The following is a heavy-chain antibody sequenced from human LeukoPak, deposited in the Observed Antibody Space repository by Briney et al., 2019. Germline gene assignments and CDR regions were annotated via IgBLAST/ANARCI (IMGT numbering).Heavy chain of an antibody. CDR3: AREEVGCSGGSCYYYGMDV. J-gene: IGHJ6*02. CDR1: GYTFTSYG. V-gene: IGHV1-18*01. CDR2: ISAYNGNT. Sequence: ASVKVSCKASGYTFTSYGISWVRQALGQGLEWMGWISAYNGNTNYAQKLQGRVTMTTDTSTSTAYMELRSLRSDDTAVYYCAREEVGCSGGSCYYYGMDVWGQGTTVTVS. D-gene: IGHD2-15*01.